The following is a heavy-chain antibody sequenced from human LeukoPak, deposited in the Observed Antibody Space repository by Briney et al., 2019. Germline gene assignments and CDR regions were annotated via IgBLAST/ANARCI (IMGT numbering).Heavy chain of an antibody. Sequence: GGSLRLSCAASGFTFSSYSMNWVRQAPGKGLEWVSSISSSSSYIYYADSVKGRFTISRDNAKNSLYLQMNSLRAEDTAVYYCARDSLVSPIKIVPFYYWGQGTLVTVSS. V-gene: IGHV3-21*01. CDR3: ARDSLVSPIKIVPFYY. CDR1: GFTFSSYS. CDR2: ISSSSSYI. D-gene: IGHD2/OR15-2a*01. J-gene: IGHJ4*02.